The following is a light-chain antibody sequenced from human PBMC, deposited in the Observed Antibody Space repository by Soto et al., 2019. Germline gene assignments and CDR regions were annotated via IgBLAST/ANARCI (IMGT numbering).Light chain of an antibody. CDR2: EVS. CDR1: SSDVGGYNY. Sequence: QSALTQPASVSGSPGQSITISCTGTSSDVGGYNYVSWYQQHPGKAPKLMIYEVSNRPSGVSNRFSGSKSGNKASLTISGLQAEDEADYYCSSYTSSVSYVFGTGTKLTVL. V-gene: IGLV2-14*01. CDR3: SSYTSSVSYV. J-gene: IGLJ1*01.